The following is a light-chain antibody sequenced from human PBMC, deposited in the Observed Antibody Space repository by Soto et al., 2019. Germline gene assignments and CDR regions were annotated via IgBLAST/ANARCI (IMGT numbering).Light chain of an antibody. Sequence: EVVLTQSPGTLSLSPGDRATLSCGASQSVTSKLAWYQQKPGQAPRLLISGASNRATGIPDRFSGSGSGTDFTLTISRLEPDDFALYFCQQYGGSPITFGLGTRLEIK. V-gene: IGKV3-20*01. CDR1: QSVTSK. J-gene: IGKJ5*01. CDR3: QQYGGSPIT. CDR2: GAS.